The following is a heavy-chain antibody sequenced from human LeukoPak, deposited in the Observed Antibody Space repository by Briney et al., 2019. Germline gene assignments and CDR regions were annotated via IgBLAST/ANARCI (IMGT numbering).Heavy chain of an antibody. CDR3: ARSIAAAGTSVDY. CDR1: GGSFSGYY. D-gene: IGHD6-13*01. V-gene: IGHV4-34*01. CDR2: INHSGST. Sequence: SETLSLTCAVYGGSFSGYYWSWIRQPPGKGLEWIGEINHSGSTNYNPSLKSRVTISVDTSKNQFSLKLSSVTAADTAVYYCARSIAAAGTSVDYWGQGTLLSVSS. J-gene: IGHJ4*02.